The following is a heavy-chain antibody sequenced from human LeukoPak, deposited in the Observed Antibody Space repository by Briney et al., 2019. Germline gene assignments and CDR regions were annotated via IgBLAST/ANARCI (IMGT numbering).Heavy chain of an antibody. CDR2: IYHSGSR. CDR1: GDSLSSGDYY. V-gene: IGHV4-30-4*01. D-gene: IGHD3-10*01. Sequence: SQTLSLTCTVSGDSLSSGDYYWSWIRQPPGTDLEWIGYIYHSGSRYYNPSLKTRVSISKDASKNQFSLKLISVTAADTAIYCARATGWPKGSGTFNYYYGLDVWGQGTTVTVSS. J-gene: IGHJ6*02. CDR3: ARATGWPKGSGTFNYYYGLDV.